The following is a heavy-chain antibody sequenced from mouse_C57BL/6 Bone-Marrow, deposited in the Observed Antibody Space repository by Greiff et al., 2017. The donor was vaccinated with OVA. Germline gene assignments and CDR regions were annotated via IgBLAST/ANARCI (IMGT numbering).Heavy chain of an antibody. CDR2: ISSGGSYT. V-gene: IGHV5-6*01. J-gene: IGHJ2*01. Sequence: EVKLAESGGDLVKPGGSLKLSCAASGFTFSSYGMSWVRQTPDKRLEWVATISSGGSYTYYPDSVKGRFTISRDNAKNTLYLQMSSLKSEDTAMYYCARHNWDYFDYWGQGTTLTVSS. CDR3: ARHNWDYFDY. CDR1: GFTFSSYG. D-gene: IGHD4-1*02.